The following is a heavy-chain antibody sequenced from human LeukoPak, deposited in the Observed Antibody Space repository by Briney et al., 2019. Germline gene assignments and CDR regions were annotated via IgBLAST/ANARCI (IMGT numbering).Heavy chain of an antibody. J-gene: IGHJ4*02. D-gene: IGHD3-3*01. Sequence: SETLSLTYTVSGGSISSYYWSWIRQPPGKGLEWIGYIYYSGSTNYNPSLKSRVTISVDTSKNQFSLKLSSVTAADTAVYYCARADTYYDFWSGYYTGTPYFDYWGQGTLVTVSS. CDR1: GGSISSYY. CDR2: IYYSGST. CDR3: ARADTYYDFWSGYYTGTPYFDY. V-gene: IGHV4-59*01.